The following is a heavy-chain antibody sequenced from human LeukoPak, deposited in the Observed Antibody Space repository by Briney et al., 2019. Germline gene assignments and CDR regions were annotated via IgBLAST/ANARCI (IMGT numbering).Heavy chain of an antibody. CDR2: INTSGTT. D-gene: IGHD2-2*01. CDR3: ARDRRYCSSTSCFGLYNWFDP. V-gene: IGHV4-61*02. CDR1: GGSISSGTYY. J-gene: IGHJ5*02. Sequence: SETLSLTCTVSGGSISSGTYYWSWIRQPAGKGLEWIGRINTSGTTNYNPSLKSRVTISVDTSKDQFSLKLSSVTAADTAVYYCARDRRYCSSTSCFGLYNWFDPWGQGTLVTVSS.